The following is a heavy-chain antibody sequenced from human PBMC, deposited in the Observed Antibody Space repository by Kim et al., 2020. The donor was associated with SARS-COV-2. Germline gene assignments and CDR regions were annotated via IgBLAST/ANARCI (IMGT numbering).Heavy chain of an antibody. CDR3: ARDFLSRYYDSSGYPYY. J-gene: IGHJ4*02. Sequence: VKGRFTISRDNAKNSLYLQMNSLRAEDTAVYYCARDFLSRYYDSSGYPYYWGQGTLVTVSS. V-gene: IGHV3-21*01. D-gene: IGHD3-22*01.